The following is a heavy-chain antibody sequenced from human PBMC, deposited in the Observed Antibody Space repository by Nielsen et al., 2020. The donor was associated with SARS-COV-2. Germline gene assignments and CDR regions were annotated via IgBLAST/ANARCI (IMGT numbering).Heavy chain of an antibody. CDR2: ISAYNGNT. V-gene: IGHV1-18*01. J-gene: IGHJ6*02. CDR3: AREGAYCSSTSCRYYGMDV. D-gene: IGHD2-2*01. CDR1: GYTFTSYG. Sequence: ASVKVSCKASGYTFTSYGISWVRQAPGQGLEWMGWISAYNGNTNYAQKFQGRVTMTRDTSTSTVYMELSSLRSEDTAVYYCAREGAYCSSTSCRYYGMDVWGQGTTVTVSS.